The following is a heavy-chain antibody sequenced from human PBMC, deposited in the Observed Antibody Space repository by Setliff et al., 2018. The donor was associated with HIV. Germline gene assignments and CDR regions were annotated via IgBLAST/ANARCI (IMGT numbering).Heavy chain of an antibody. CDR1: GGSTSNEY. J-gene: IGHJ5*02. D-gene: IGHD3-16*01. CDR2: ITYSGSA. V-gene: IGHV4-59*08. Sequence: SETLSLTCTVSGGSTSNEYWSWIRQPPGKGLEWIGYITYSGSAYYNPSLKSRVTMSADTSKNQISLMLRSMTAADTAVYYCAKHDFGEGSCFDPWGQGSLVTVSS. CDR3: AKHDFGEGSCFDP.